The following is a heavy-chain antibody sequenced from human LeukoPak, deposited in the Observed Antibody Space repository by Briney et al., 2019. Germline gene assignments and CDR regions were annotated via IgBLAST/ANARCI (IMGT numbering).Heavy chain of an antibody. D-gene: IGHD3-3*01. V-gene: IGHV1-46*01. CDR2: INPSGGST. J-gene: IGHJ3*02. CDR1: GYTFTSYY. CDR3: ASSLTIFGVVKTTDAFDI. Sequence: ASVKVSCKASGYTFTSYYMHWVRQAPGQGLEWMGIINPSGGSTSYAQKFQGRVTMTRDMSTSTVYMELSSLRSEDTAVYYCASSLTIFGVVKTTDAFDIWGQGTMVTVSS.